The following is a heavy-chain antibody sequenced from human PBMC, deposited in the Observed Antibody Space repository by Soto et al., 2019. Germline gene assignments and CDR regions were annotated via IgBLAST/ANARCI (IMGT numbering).Heavy chain of an antibody. J-gene: IGHJ5*01. CDR1: GDSISNLDYF. CDR2: IYKSATT. D-gene: IGHD7-27*01. Sequence: SETLSLTCSVSGDSISNLDYFWAWIRQPPGQALEYIGYIYKSATTYYNPSFESRVAISVDTSKSQFSLNATSVTAADTAVYFCARGRYCLTGRCFPNWFDSWGQGALVTVSS. V-gene: IGHV4-30-4*01. CDR3: ARGRYCLTGRCFPNWFDS.